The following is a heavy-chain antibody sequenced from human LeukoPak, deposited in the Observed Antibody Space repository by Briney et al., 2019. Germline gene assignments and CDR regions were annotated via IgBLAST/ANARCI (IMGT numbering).Heavy chain of an antibody. V-gene: IGHV3-30*18. CDR3: AKDLVYDTYYFDY. CDR1: GFTFSSYG. Sequence: PGGSLGLSCAASGFTFSSYGMHWVRQAPGKGLEWVAVISYDGSNKYYADSVKGRFTISRDNSKNTLYLQMNSLRAEDTAVYYCAKDLVYDTYYFDYWGQGTLVTVSS. J-gene: IGHJ4*02. D-gene: IGHD2/OR15-2a*01. CDR2: ISYDGSNK.